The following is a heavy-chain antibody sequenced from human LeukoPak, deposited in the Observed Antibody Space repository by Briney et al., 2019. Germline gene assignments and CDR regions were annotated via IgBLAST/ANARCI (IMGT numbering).Heavy chain of an antibody. CDR2: MDQDGSDA. CDR1: GFTLSSDW. Sequence: GGSLTLSCAVSGFTLSSDWMHWVRQAPGKGLEWVSRMDQDGSDASYADSVKGRFTISRDNAKNTVYLQMNSLRAEDSAVYYCATVFGYWGQGTLVTVSS. V-gene: IGHV3-74*01. J-gene: IGHJ4*02. CDR3: ATVFGY.